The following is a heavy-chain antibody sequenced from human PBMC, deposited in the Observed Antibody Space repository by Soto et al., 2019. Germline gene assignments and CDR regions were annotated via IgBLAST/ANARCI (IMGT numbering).Heavy chain of an antibody. CDR2: VYHRGST. J-gene: IGHJ6*03. V-gene: IGHV4-59*01. CDR3: ARDYNGVVTYAREPGGMDV. CDR1: HGSINSYY. D-gene: IGHD2-21*02. Sequence: QVQLQESGPGLVKPSETLSLTCTVSHGSINSYYWSWIRQPPGKGLEWIGHVYHRGSTTYNPSLKSRVTLSIETATTQFSVWLSSVTAADTAVYYCARDYNGVVTYAREPGGMDVWGKGTTVIVSS.